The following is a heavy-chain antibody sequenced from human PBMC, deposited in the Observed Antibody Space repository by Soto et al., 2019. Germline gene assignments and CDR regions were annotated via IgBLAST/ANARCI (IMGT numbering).Heavy chain of an antibody. V-gene: IGHV3-30*18. CDR3: AKDPSSGWSPGYGMDV. D-gene: IGHD6-19*01. CDR1: GFTFSDYF. Sequence: PGGSLRLSCAASGFTFSDYFMHWVRQAPGKGPEWVAGISYDGSNKWYADSVKGRFTISRGSSENTLDLQMDSLRIEDTAVYFCAKDPSSGWSPGYGMDVWGQGTTVTVSS. CDR2: ISYDGSNK. J-gene: IGHJ6*02.